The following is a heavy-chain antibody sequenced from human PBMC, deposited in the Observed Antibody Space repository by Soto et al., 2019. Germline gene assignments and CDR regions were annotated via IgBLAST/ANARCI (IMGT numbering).Heavy chain of an antibody. V-gene: IGHV1-3*01. CDR3: ARGAHPPRHWFAP. CDR2: INAGNGNT. Sequence: QVQLVQSGAEVKKPGASVKVSCKASGYTFTSYAMHWLRQAPGQRLEWMGWINAGNGNTKYSQKFQGRVTITRDTSASTAYMKLSSLRSEDTAVYYCARGAHPPRHWFAPWGQGTLVTVSS. J-gene: IGHJ5*02. CDR1: GYTFTSYA.